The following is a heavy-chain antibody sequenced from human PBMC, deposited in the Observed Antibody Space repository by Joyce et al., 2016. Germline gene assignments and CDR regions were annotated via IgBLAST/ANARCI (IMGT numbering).Heavy chain of an antibody. CDR1: GGDFSNYT. V-gene: IGHV1-69*12. CDR3: ARGGTSSDHYFFYTLDV. D-gene: IGHD1-14*01. CDR2: IIPFFGAA. J-gene: IGHJ6*02. Sequence: QVLLVQSGAAVQRPGSSLRVSCKSSGGDFSNYTVNWVRQAPGQRLEWMGGIIPFFGAAKYAEDFQGRVTWTADQSTRTAYLELSSLTSADTAVYYCARGGTSSDHYFFYTLDVWGPGTTVIVSS.